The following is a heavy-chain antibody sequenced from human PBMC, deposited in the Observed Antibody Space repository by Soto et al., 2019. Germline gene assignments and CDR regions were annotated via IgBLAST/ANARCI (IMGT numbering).Heavy chain of an antibody. J-gene: IGHJ5*02. CDR2: ISSSGSTI. Sequence: GGSLRLSCAASGFTFSSYSMNWVRQAPGKGLEWVSYISSSGSTIYYADSVKGRFTISRDNAKNSLYLQMNSLRAEDTAVYYCARIRYYDSGSSINWFDPWGQGTLVTV. D-gene: IGHD3-10*01. CDR1: GFTFSSYS. CDR3: ARIRYYDSGSSINWFDP. V-gene: IGHV3-48*04.